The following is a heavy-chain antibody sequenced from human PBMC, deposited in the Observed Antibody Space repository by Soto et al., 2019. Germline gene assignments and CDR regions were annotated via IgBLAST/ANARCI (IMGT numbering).Heavy chain of an antibody. V-gene: IGHV3-9*01. D-gene: IGHD1-1*01. CDR1: GFTFDDYA. CDR3: AKDASITTTYLAH. CDR2: ISWNSGNI. J-gene: IGHJ4*02. Sequence: EVQLVESGGGLVQPGRSLRLSCAASGFTFDDYAMHWVRQAPGKGLEWVSSISWNSGNIDCADSVKGRFTVSRDNAKNSLYLHMSSLRSEDTALYYCAKDASITTTYLAHWGQGTLVTVSS.